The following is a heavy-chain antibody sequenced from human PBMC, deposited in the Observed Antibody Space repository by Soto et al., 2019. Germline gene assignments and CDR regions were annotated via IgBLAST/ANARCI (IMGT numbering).Heavy chain of an antibody. CDR2: IYYSGST. Sequence: SETLSLTCTVSGGSVSSGSYYWSWIRQPPGKGLEWIGYIYYSGSTNYNPSLKSRVTISVDTSKNQFSLKLSSVTAADTGVYYCASQYSGSYYVGGYWGQGTLVTVSS. CDR1: GGSVSSGSYY. CDR3: ASQYSGSYYVGGY. V-gene: IGHV4-61*01. J-gene: IGHJ4*02. D-gene: IGHD1-26*01.